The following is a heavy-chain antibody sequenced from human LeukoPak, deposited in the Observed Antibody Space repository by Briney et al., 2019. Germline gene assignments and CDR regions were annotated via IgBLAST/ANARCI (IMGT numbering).Heavy chain of an antibody. J-gene: IGHJ4*02. CDR2: IWYDGGNK. CDR1: GFTFSSYG. CDR3: AKATRFLEWLLFAFDY. Sequence: GGSLRLSCAASGFTFSSYGMHWVRQAPGKGLEWVAVIWYDGGNKYYADSVKGRFTISRDNSKNTLYLQMNSLRAEDTAVYYCAKATRFLEWLLFAFDYWGQGTLVTVSS. D-gene: IGHD3-3*01. V-gene: IGHV3-33*06.